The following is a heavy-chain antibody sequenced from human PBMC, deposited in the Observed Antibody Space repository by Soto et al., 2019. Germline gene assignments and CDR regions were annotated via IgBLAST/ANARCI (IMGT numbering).Heavy chain of an antibody. D-gene: IGHD2-2*01. V-gene: IGHV3-21*01. CDR1: GFTFSSYS. CDR2: ISSSSSYI. CDR3: ARSIIVPAAMSVNWFDP. J-gene: IGHJ5*02. Sequence: GGSLILSCAASGFTFSSYSMNWVRQAPGKGLEWVSSISSSSSYIYYADSVKGRFTISRDNAKNSLYLQMNSLRAEDTAVYYCARSIIVPAAMSVNWFDPWGQGTLVTVSS.